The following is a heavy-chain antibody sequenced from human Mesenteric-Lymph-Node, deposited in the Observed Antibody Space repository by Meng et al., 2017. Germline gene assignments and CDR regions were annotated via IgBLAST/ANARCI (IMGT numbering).Heavy chain of an antibody. CDR1: GFTFSTYA. CDR2: ISYDGSAQ. Sequence: GGSLRLSCTASGFTFSTYALNWVRQAPGKGLEWVSVISYDGSAQYYATSVKGRFTVSRDDSKNTLYLQMNSLRGEDTAVYYCARVASGGASCEEYFQNWGQGTLVTVSS. CDR3: ARVASGGASCEEYFQN. J-gene: IGHJ1*01. V-gene: IGHV3-30*04. D-gene: IGHD2-15*01.